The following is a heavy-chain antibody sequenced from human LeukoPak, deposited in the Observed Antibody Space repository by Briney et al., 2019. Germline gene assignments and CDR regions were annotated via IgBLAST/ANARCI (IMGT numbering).Heavy chain of an antibody. V-gene: IGHV4-59*01. Sequence: SETLSLTCTVSGGSISPSYWSWIRQPPGKGLEWIGYVYYSGSTDYNPSLKSRVTISVDTSKNQFSLKLSSVTAADTAVYFCARGGRSLDYWGQGTLVTVSS. J-gene: IGHJ4*02. CDR2: VYYSGST. CDR1: GGSISPSY. CDR3: ARGGRSLDY. D-gene: IGHD6-25*01.